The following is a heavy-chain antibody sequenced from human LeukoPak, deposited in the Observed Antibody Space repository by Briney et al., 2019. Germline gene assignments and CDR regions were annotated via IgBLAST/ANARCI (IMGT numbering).Heavy chain of an antibody. CDR3: ARDRKQQLTLDV. Sequence: GGSLRLSCAASGFTFSSYWMHWVRHAPGKGLVWVSRINSDGSSTSYADSTKGRFTISRDNAKNTLYLQMNSLRAEDTAVYYCARDRKQQLTLDVWGKGTTVTVSS. V-gene: IGHV3-74*01. CDR1: GFTFSSYW. J-gene: IGHJ6*04. CDR2: INSDGSST. D-gene: IGHD6-13*01.